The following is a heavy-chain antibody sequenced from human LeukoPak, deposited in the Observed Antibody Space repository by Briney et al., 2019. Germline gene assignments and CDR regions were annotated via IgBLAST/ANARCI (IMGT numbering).Heavy chain of an antibody. Sequence: ASVRVSCKASGYTFTGYYMHWVRQAPGQGLEWMGWINPNSGGTNYAQKFQGRVTMTGDTSTNTAYMELSGLRSEDTAVYYCARDLRIAVSGTSGFDIWGQGTMVTVSS. CDR1: GYTFTGYY. D-gene: IGHD6-19*01. V-gene: IGHV1-2*02. J-gene: IGHJ3*02. CDR3: ARDLRIAVSGTSGFDI. CDR2: INPNSGGT.